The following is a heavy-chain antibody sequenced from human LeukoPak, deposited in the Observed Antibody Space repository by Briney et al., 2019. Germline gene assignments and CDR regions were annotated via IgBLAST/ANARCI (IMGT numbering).Heavy chain of an antibody. CDR1: GFTFSSYA. CDR2: ISGSGGST. Sequence: GGSLRLSCAASGFTFSSYAMSWVRQAPGKGLEWVSAISGSGGSTYYADSVKGRFTISRDNAKNSLYLQMSSLRDEDTAVYYCARANGMGVWGQGTTVTVSS. V-gene: IGHV3-23*01. CDR3: ARANGMGV. J-gene: IGHJ6*02.